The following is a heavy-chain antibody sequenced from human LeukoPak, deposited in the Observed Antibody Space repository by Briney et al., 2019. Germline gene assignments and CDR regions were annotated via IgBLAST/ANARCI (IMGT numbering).Heavy chain of an antibody. D-gene: IGHD3-22*01. CDR1: GFTFTSYS. CDR3: ARHVVAVGFDY. J-gene: IGHJ4*02. Sequence: GGSLRLSCAASGFTFTSYSMNWVRQAPGKGLEWVSSISSTSTYIYYAHSVKGRFTISRDNAKNSLYLQMNSLRAEDTAVYYCARHVVAVGFDYWGQGTLVTVSS. V-gene: IGHV3-21*01. CDR2: ISSTSTYI.